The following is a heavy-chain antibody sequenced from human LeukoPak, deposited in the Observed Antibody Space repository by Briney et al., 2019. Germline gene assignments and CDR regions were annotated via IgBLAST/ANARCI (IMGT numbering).Heavy chain of an antibody. CDR1: GGSISSYY. D-gene: IGHD4-17*01. CDR2: IYYSGST. CDR3: ARDRTVTTWGEGGFDP. V-gene: IGHV4-59*01. J-gene: IGHJ5*02. Sequence: PSETLSLTCTVSGGSISSYYWSWIRQPPGKGLEWIGYIYYSGSTNYNPSLKSRVTISVDTSKNQFSLKLSSVTAADTAVYYCARDRTVTTWGEGGFDPWGQGTLVTVSS.